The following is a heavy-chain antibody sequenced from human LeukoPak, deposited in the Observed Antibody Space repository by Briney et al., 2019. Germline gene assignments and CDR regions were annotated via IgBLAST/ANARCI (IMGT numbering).Heavy chain of an antibody. CDR3: ARHLRSYYQYNFDY. V-gene: IGHV3-30*02. CDR2: IRNDGSDK. D-gene: IGHD3-10*01. Sequence: GGSLRLSCAASGFIFSTYGMHWVRQAPGKGLEWVAFIRNDGSDKYYAVSVKGRFTISRDNSKSTLYLQMNSLRAEDTAVYYCARHLRSYYQYNFDYWGQGTLVTVSS. J-gene: IGHJ4*02. CDR1: GFIFSTYG.